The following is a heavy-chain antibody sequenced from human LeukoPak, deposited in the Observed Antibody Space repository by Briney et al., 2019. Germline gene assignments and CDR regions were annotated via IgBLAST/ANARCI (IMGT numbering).Heavy chain of an antibody. D-gene: IGHD2/OR15-2a*01. CDR2: INPDGSTT. J-gene: IGHJ6*02. CDR3: ASKNSMDV. Sequence: GGSLRLSCAASGFTFSSYWMHWVRQAPGKGLVWVSRINPDGSTTNYADSVKGRFTVSGDNAKNTLYLQMNSLRAEDTAVYYCASKNSMDVWGQGTTVTVSS. CDR1: GFTFSSYW. V-gene: IGHV3-74*01.